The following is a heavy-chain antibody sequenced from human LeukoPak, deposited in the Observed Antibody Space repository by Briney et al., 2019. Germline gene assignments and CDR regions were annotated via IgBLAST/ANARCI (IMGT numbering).Heavy chain of an antibody. CDR1: GFTFHNHA. CDR3: ARVSRDYGDLDS. J-gene: IGHJ4*02. D-gene: IGHD4-17*01. CDR2: ITYSSRYI. Sequence: GGSLRLSCVASGFTFHNHAMNWVRQAPGKGLEWVSSITYSSRYIYYADSVKGRFISSRDNTQNSLYLQMNSLRAEDTAVYYCARVSRDYGDLDSWGQGTLVTVSS. V-gene: IGHV3-21*01.